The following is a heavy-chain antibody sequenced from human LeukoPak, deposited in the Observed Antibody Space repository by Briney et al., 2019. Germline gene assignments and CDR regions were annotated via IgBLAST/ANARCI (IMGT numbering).Heavy chain of an antibody. Sequence: SVKVSCKASGGTFSSYAISWVRQAPGQGLEWMGGIIPIFGTANYAQSFRGRVTITADESTSTAYMELSNLRSEDTAMYYCARESTDYYDSSGYYYGPVYWGQGTLVTVSS. J-gene: IGHJ4*02. V-gene: IGHV1-69*13. CDR3: ARESTDYYDSSGYYYGPVY. CDR1: GGTFSSYA. D-gene: IGHD3-22*01. CDR2: IIPIFGTA.